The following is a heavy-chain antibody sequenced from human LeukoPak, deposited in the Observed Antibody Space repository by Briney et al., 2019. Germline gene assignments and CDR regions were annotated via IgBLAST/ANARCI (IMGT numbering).Heavy chain of an antibody. CDR1: GGSISSSSYY. D-gene: IGHD6-19*01. Sequence: SETLSLTCTVSGGSISSSSYYWGWIRQPPGKGLEWIGSIYYSGSTYYNPSLKSRVTISVDTSKNQFSLKLSSVTAADTAVYYCARDPKYSSGWPGGAFDIWGQGTMVTVSS. J-gene: IGHJ3*02. V-gene: IGHV4-39*07. CDR3: ARDPKYSSGWPGGAFDI. CDR2: IYYSGST.